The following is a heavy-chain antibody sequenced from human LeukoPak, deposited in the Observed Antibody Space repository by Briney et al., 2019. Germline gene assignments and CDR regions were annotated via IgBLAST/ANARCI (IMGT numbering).Heavy chain of an antibody. V-gene: IGHV4-59*01. CDR2: IYYTGTT. D-gene: IGHD5-18*01. J-gene: IGHJ3*01. CDR1: GASLSDYY. CDR3: ARDINEYSRTSGAFDF. Sequence: PSETLSLTCAVSGASLSDYYWSWIRHPPGKGLEWIGYIYYTGTTKFNPALRSRLTLSMDTSKNKFSLKLSSVTAADTAVYYCARDINEYSRTSGAFDFWGQGTMVTVSS.